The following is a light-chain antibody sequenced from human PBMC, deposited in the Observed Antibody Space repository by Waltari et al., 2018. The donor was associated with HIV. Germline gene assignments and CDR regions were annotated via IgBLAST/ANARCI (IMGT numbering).Light chain of an antibody. CDR2: WAS. CDR1: QNIFYTPTNKDY. V-gene: IGKV4-1*01. CDR3: QQYYATPVT. Sequence: DIVMTQSPDPLSVSLGERATINCRSSQNIFYTPTNKDYLAWYQVKPGQTPKLIIYWASTRESGVPDRFTGSRSATDFTLTITSLQAEDVAVYYCQQYYATPVTFGGGTKLEIK. J-gene: IGKJ4*01.